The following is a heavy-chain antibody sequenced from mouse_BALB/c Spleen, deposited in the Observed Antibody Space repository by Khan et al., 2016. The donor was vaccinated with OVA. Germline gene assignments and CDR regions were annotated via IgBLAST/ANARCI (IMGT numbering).Heavy chain of an antibody. V-gene: IGHV3-2*02. D-gene: IGHD2-1*01. CDR3: ARWDGNTLYYFDY. CDR1: GYSITSDYA. CDR2: ISYSGST. J-gene: IGHJ2*01. Sequence: EVQLQESGPGLVKPSQSLSLTCTVTGYSITSDYAWNWIRQFPGNKLEWMGYISYSGSTSYNPSLKSRISITRDTSKNQFFLQLNSVTTEDTATYYCARWDGNTLYYFDYWGQGTTLTVSS.